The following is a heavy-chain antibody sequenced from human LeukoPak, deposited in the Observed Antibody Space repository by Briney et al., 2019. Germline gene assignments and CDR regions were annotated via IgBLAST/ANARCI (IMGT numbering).Heavy chain of an antibody. CDR3: ARCRGYSYGYEDY. D-gene: IGHD5-18*01. CDR1: EFSFSTYA. J-gene: IGHJ4*02. CDR2: ISSSGNTI. Sequence: GGSLRLSCAASEFSFSTYAMSWVRQAPGKGLEWVSYISSSGNTIDYADSVKGRFTISRDNAKNSLYLQMNSLRADDTAVYYCARCRGYSYGYEDYWGQGTLVTVSS. V-gene: IGHV3-48*04.